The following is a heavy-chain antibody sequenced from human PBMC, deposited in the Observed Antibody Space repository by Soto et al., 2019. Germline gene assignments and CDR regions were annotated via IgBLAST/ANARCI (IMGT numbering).Heavy chain of an antibody. D-gene: IGHD4-4*01. Sequence: QVQLVESGGGVVQPGRSLRLSCAGSGFTFSSYAMHWVRLAPGKGLEWVAGISYDGSNKYYADSVKGRFTISRDNSNNTLYRQMTSLRAEETAVYYCARDHSKYLHGMYVWGQGTTVTFSS. CDR3: ARDHSKYLHGMYV. V-gene: IGHV3-30-3*01. CDR1: GFTFSSYA. CDR2: ISYDGSNK. J-gene: IGHJ6*02.